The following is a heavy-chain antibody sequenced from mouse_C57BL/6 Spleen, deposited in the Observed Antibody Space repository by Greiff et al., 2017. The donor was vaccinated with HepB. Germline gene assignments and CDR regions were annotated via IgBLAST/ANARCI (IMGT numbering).Heavy chain of an antibody. CDR3: AGGLRQAMDY. D-gene: IGHD2-4*01. V-gene: IGHV5-4*03. CDR2: ISDGGSYT. CDR1: GFTFSSYA. Sequence: EVKVVESGGGLVKPGGSLKLSCAASGFTFSSYAMSWVRQTPEKRLEWVATISDGGSYTYYPDNVKGRFTISRDNAKNNLYLQMSHLKSEDTAMYYCAGGLRQAMDYWGQGTSVTVSS. J-gene: IGHJ4*01.